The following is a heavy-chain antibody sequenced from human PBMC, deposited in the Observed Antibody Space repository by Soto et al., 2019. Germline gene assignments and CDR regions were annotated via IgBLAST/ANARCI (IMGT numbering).Heavy chain of an antibody. CDR2: IIPILGIA. V-gene: IGHV1-69*02. CDR1: GGTFSSYT. D-gene: IGHD3-10*01. J-gene: IGHJ4*02. Sequence: QVQLVQSGAEVKKPGSSVKVSCKASGGTFSSYTISWVRQAPGQGLEWMGRIIPILGIANYAQKFQGRVTITADKSTSTAYMELSSLRSEDTAVYYCASAGAELERSHFDYWGQGTLVTVSS. CDR3: ASAGAELERSHFDY.